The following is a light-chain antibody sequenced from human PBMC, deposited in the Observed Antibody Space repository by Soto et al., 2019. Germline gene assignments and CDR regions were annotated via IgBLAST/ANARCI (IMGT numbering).Light chain of an antibody. Sequence: EIVMTQSPATLSVSPGERATLSCRASQSVSSFLAWYQQRPGQAPRLLIYSASTRATGIPARFSGSGSGTEFTLTISSLQSEDFVVYYCQQYNKWPPTFGQGTKVEIK. J-gene: IGKJ1*01. CDR1: QSVSSF. CDR2: SAS. CDR3: QQYNKWPPT. V-gene: IGKV3-15*01.